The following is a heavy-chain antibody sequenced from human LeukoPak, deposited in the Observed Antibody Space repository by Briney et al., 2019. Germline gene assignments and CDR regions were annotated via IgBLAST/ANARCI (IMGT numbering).Heavy chain of an antibody. Sequence: ASVKVSCKASGYTFTSYGISWVRQAPGQGLEWMGWISAYNGNTNYAQKLQGRVTMTTDTSTSTAYMELSSLRSEDTAVYYCARVPRRKGADYWGQGTLVTVSS. CDR1: GYTFTSYG. CDR2: ISAYNGNT. J-gene: IGHJ4*02. V-gene: IGHV1-18*01. D-gene: IGHD1-14*01. CDR3: ARVPRRKGADY.